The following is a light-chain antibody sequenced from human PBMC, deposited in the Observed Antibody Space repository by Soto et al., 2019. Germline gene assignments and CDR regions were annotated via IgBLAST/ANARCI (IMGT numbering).Light chain of an antibody. V-gene: IGKV3D-20*02. CDR3: QQRET. CDR2: DAS. J-gene: IGKJ1*01. CDR1: QTVRNNY. Sequence: EFVLAQSPGTLSLSQGERATLSCRASQTVRNNYLAWYQQKPGQAPRLLIYDASSRATGIPDRFSGGGSGTDFTLTISSVEPEDFAVYYCQQRETFGQGTKVDIK.